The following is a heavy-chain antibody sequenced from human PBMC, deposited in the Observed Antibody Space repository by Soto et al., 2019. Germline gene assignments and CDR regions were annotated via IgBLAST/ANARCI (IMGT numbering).Heavy chain of an antibody. Sequence: ESLKISCKGSGFSFSSYWIAWVRQMPGKGLEWMGIIWPGDSETKYSPSFQGQVTISADKSISTAYLQWSSLKASDTAIYYCARHPKYSSGWVYFDFWGQGTLVTVS. D-gene: IGHD6-19*01. CDR3: ARHPKYSSGWVYFDF. CDR1: GFSFSSYW. CDR2: IWPGDSET. J-gene: IGHJ4*02. V-gene: IGHV5-51*01.